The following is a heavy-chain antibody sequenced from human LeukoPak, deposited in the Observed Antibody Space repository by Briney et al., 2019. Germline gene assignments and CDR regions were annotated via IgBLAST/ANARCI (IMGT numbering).Heavy chain of an antibody. CDR3: ITGIYCGVDCYSGPYYYFGLDV. D-gene: IGHD2-21*02. V-gene: IGHV1-24*01. Sequence: ASVKVSCKVSVHTLSALSMHWVRQVPGKGLEWMGGIEPEDGERKYARKFQGRVTMTKDTSTDTAYMELSSLRSDDTAVYYCITGIYCGVDCYSGPYYYFGLDVWGQGTSVIVSS. J-gene: IGHJ6*02. CDR2: IEPEDGER. CDR1: VHTLSALS.